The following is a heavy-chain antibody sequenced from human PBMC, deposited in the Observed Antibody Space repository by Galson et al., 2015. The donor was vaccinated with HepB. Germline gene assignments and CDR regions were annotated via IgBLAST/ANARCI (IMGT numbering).Heavy chain of an antibody. CDR3: ARDHGELLWFGEYYGMDV. V-gene: IGHV6-1*01. Sequence: CAISGDSVSSNSAAWNWIRQSPSRGLEWLGRTYYRSKWYNDYAVSVKSRITINPDTSKNQFSLQLNSVTPEDTAVYYCARDHGELLWFGEYYGMDVWGQGTTVTVSS. CDR2: TYYRSKWYN. CDR1: GDSVSSNSAA. J-gene: IGHJ6*02. D-gene: IGHD3-10*01.